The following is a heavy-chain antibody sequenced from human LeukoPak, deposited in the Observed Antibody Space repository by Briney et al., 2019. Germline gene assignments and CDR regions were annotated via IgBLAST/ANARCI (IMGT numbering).Heavy chain of an antibody. Sequence: SETLSLTCAVFGGSMSSVSNSWTWIRQPPGKGLEWIGYVYYSGSSYYNPSLESRVIISVDRSKNQFSLKVSSVTAADTAVYYCARDQQQLVPGTFDIWGQGIMVTVSS. CDR2: VYYSGSS. J-gene: IGHJ3*02. V-gene: IGHV4-30-2*01. D-gene: IGHD6-13*01. CDR1: GGSMSSVSNS. CDR3: ARDQQQLVPGTFDI.